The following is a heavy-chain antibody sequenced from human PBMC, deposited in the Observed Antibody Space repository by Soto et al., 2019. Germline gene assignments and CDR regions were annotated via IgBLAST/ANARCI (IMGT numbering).Heavy chain of an antibody. Sequence: QVQLVESGGGVVQPGRSLRLSCAASGFTFSSYGMHWVRQAPGKGLEWVAVIWYDGSNKYYADSVKGRFTISRDNSKNTLYLQMNSLRAEDTAVYYCARDSQYGSGSYFHYYYGMDVWGQGTTVTVSS. CDR3: ARDSQYGSGSYFHYYYGMDV. CDR1: GFTFSSYG. J-gene: IGHJ6*02. V-gene: IGHV3-33*01. CDR2: IWYDGSNK. D-gene: IGHD3-10*01.